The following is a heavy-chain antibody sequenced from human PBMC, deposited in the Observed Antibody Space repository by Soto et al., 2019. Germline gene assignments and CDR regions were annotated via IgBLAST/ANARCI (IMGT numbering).Heavy chain of an antibody. Sequence: ASVKVSCKASGYTFTSYYMHCVRQAPGQGLEWMGIINPSGGSTSYAQKFQGRVTMTRDTSTSTVYMELSSLRAEDTAFYFCARATQSYYDTSGYYSYVHWGQGAQVTVSS. V-gene: IGHV1-46*01. CDR1: GYTFTSYY. CDR2: INPSGGST. D-gene: IGHD3-22*01. CDR3: ARATQSYYDTSGYYSYVH. J-gene: IGHJ4*02.